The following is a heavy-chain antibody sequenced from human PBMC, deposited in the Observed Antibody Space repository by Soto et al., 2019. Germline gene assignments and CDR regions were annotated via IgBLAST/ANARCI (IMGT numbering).Heavy chain of an antibody. V-gene: IGHV3-30*03. CDR1: RLSFSSYG. D-gene: IGHD3-3*01. CDR3: VRQSSVFGVAYPDI. CDR2: ISYDGRKK. Sequence: GGSLRLSCSASRLSFSSYGMHWVRQAPGKGLEWVAVISYDGRKKYYADSMKGRFTISRDDPKNTLYLQMNSLRVEDTAVYYCVRQSSVFGVAYPDIWGQGTKVTVSS. J-gene: IGHJ3*02.